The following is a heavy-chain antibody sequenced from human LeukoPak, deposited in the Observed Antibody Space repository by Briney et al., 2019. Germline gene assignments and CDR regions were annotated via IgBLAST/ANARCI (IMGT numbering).Heavy chain of an antibody. Sequence: PGGSLRLSRAASGFTFSSYGMHWVRQAPGKGLEWVSAISGSGGSTYYADSVKGRFTISRDKSKNTLYLQMNSLRAEDTAVYYCAKGLAVAGHFDYWGQGTLVTVSS. CDR3: AKGLAVAGHFDY. CDR1: GFTFSSYG. D-gene: IGHD6-19*01. J-gene: IGHJ4*02. CDR2: ISGSGGST. V-gene: IGHV3-23*01.